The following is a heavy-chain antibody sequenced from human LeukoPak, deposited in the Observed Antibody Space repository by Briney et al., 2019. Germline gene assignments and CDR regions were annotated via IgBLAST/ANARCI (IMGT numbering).Heavy chain of an antibody. Sequence: GGSLRLSCAASGLTCSGYDIHWVRQAPGKGLEWVAVISYDGSNKYYADSVKGRFTISRDNSKNTLYLQMNSLRAEDTAVYYCAKDFWSATYYFDYWGQGTLVTVSS. CDR2: ISYDGSNK. V-gene: IGHV3-30*18. CDR3: AKDFWSATYYFDY. D-gene: IGHD3-3*01. J-gene: IGHJ4*02. CDR1: GLTCSGYD.